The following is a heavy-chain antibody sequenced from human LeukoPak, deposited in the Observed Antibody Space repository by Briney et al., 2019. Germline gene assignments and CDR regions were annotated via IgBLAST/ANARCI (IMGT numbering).Heavy chain of an antibody. CDR2: INPKSGDT. Sequence: ASVKVSCKASGYTFSDYYIHWVRQAPGQGLEWMGWINPKSGDTNYAQKFQGRVTMTRDTSISTAYMELRRLSSDDTAVYYCARGTVASSSWCVVDYWGQGTLVSVSS. CDR1: GYTFSDYY. J-gene: IGHJ4*02. V-gene: IGHV1-2*02. CDR3: ARGTVASSSWCVVDY. D-gene: IGHD6-13*01.